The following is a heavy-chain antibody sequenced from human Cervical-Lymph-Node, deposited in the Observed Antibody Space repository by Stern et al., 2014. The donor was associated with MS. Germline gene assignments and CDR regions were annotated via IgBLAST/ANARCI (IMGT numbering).Heavy chain of an antibody. Sequence: VQLVESGPGLVRPSQTLSLTCSVSGGSISNGLYYWSWIRQHPGKGLEWLGYIHHSGTTRYNPSLNSRVSISVDTSKNQFSLKVTSVTAAETALYYCARVADFDWSYDSWGQGSLVTVS. J-gene: IGHJ4*02. CDR2: IHHSGTT. V-gene: IGHV4-31*03. CDR3: ARVADFDWSYDS. CDR1: GGSISNGLYY. D-gene: IGHD3-9*01.